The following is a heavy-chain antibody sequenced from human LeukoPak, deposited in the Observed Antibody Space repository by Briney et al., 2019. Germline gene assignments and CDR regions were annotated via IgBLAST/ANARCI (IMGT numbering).Heavy chain of an antibody. CDR1: GDSISSGSYY. D-gene: IGHD3-9*01. V-gene: IGHV4-61*09. J-gene: IGHJ4*02. CDR2: IYTSGST. Sequence: SETLSLTCTVSGDSISSGSYYWNWIRQPAGKGLEWIGHIYTSGSTHYNPSLKSRVTISGDTSRNHFSPELSSVNAADTAVYYCARGGNYDVLTGYHFYFDSWGQGTLVAVSS. CDR3: ARGGNYDVLTGYHFYFDS.